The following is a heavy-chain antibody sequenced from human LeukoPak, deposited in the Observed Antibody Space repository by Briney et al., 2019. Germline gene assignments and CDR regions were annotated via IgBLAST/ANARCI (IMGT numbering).Heavy chain of an antibody. CDR3: ARLTYGGSYPNYFDY. Sequence: SETLSLTCTVSGGSLSSNTYYWAWIRQPPGKGLEWIATIYYRGSTYYNSSLKSRVTISVDTSKNQFSLKLTSVTAADTAVYYCARLTYGGSYPNYFDYWGQGTLVTVSS. V-gene: IGHV4-39*01. CDR2: IYYRGST. CDR1: GGSLSSNTYY. D-gene: IGHD1-26*01. J-gene: IGHJ4*02.